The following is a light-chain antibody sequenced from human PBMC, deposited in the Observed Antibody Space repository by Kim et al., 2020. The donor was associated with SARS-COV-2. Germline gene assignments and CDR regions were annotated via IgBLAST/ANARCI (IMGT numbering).Light chain of an antibody. J-gene: IGKJ4*01. CDR1: QSISYY. CDR2: AAS. CDR3: QQSDNTPLT. Sequence: DIQMTQSPSSLSAYVGDRVTITCRASQSISYYLNWYQQKPGKAPKLLIYAASSLQSGVPSGFSGSGSGTDFTLTISSLQPEDFATYYCQQSDNTPLTFGGGTKVDIK. V-gene: IGKV1-39*01.